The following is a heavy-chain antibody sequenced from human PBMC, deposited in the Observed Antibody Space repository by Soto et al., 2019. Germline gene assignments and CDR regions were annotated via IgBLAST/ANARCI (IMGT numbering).Heavy chain of an antibody. CDR3: ARGYSGSDFDY. CDR2: ITGSGDKT. Sequence: EVHLLESGGTLVKPGGSLKLSCAASGFGFNNYAMNWVRQAPGKGLEWVTSITGSGDKTNYADSVKGRFTVPRDKGKDTLYLTRNSLRADDTAVYYCARGYSGSDFDYWAQGTLVTFSS. D-gene: IGHD3-10*01. V-gene: IGHV3-23*01. J-gene: IGHJ4*02. CDR1: GFGFNNYA.